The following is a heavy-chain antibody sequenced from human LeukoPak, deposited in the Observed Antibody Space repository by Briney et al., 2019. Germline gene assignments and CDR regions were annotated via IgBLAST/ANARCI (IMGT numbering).Heavy chain of an antibody. D-gene: IGHD2-8*01. V-gene: IGHV3-7*01. Sequence: GESLRLSCAASGFSVRNSWMAWVRQAPGKGLEWVALTNEDESAKYYVDSVKGRFTISRDNAKNSLFLQMNSLRNEDTAMYYCARGVNRAYDIWGHGTMVTVSS. CDR3: ARGVNRAYDI. CDR2: TNEDESAK. J-gene: IGHJ3*02. CDR1: GFSVRNSW.